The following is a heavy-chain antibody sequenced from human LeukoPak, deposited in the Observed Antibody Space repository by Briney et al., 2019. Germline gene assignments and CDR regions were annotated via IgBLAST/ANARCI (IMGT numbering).Heavy chain of an antibody. CDR1: GFTFSSYS. V-gene: IGHV3-48*01. D-gene: IGHD1-26*01. CDR3: ARDGVGATFDY. Sequence: GGSPRLSCAASGFTFSSYSMNWVRQAPGKGLEWVSYISSSSSTIYYADSVKGRFTISRDNAKNSLYLQMNSLRAEDTAVYYCARDGVGATFDYWGQGTLVTVSS. J-gene: IGHJ4*02. CDR2: ISSSSSTI.